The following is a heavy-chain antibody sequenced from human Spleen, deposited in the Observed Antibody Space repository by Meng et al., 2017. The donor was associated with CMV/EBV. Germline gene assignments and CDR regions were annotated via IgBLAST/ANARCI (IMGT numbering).Heavy chain of an antibody. CDR2: INWNGGST. CDR1: GFTFDDYG. V-gene: IGHV3-20*04. Sequence: GGSLRLSCAASGFTFDDYGMSWVRQAPGKGLEWVSGINWNGGSTGYADSVKGRFTISRDNAKNSLYLQMSSLRAEDTALYYCARDGARSSSLYYYYGMDVWGQGTTVTVSS. D-gene: IGHD6-6*01. CDR3: ARDGARSSSLYYYYGMDV. J-gene: IGHJ6*02.